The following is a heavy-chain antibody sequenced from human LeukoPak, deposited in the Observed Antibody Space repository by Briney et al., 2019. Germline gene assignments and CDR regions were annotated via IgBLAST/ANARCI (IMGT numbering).Heavy chain of an antibody. CDR2: IFSSGNA. J-gene: IGHJ2*01. D-gene: IGHD5-24*01. CDR3: ARWAHSVTYKSWFFDL. V-gene: IGHV4-4*07. CDR1: GGSFGTFY. Sequence: SETLSPTCSVSGGSFGTFYWSWIRQPAGKGLEWLGRIFSSGNANYNPSLKSRLTMSVDTSKNEFSLRLNSVTAADTAVYYCARWAHSVTYKSWFFDLWGRGTLVTVSS.